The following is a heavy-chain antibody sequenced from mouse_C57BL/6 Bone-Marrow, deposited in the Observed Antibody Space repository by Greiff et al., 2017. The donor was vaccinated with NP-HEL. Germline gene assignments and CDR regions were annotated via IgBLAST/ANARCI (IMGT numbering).Heavy chain of an antibody. V-gene: IGHV1-15*01. CDR2: IDPETGGT. D-gene: IGHD1-1*01. CDR3: TRCHITTVVAYYCDY. CDR1: GYTFTDYE. Sequence: QVQLQQSGAELVRPGASVTLSCKASGYTFTDYEMHWVKQTPVHGLEWIGAIDPETGGTAYNQKFKGKAILTADKSSSTAYMELRSLTSEDSAVYYCTRCHITTVVAYYCDYWGQGTTLTVSS. J-gene: IGHJ2*01.